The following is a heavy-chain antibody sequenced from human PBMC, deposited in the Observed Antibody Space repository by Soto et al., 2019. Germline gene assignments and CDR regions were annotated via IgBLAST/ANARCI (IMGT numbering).Heavy chain of an antibody. V-gene: IGHV5-51*01. CDR3: GQTLGGGWALDI. CDR2: VSPDDSAI. CDR1: GYSFGNFW. J-gene: IGHJ3*02. D-gene: IGHD3-16*01. Sequence: EVQLVQSGAEVKKPGASLQISCKGSGYSFGNFWIAWVRQMPGKGLEWMGIVSPDDSAIRYSPSFQGQVTTSAHKSGSTAYLHVRTLRASGTATYCCGQTLGGGWALDIWGQGTVVTVSS.